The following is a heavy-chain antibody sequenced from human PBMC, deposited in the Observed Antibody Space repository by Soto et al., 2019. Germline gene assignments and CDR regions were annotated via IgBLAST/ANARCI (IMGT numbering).Heavy chain of an antibody. V-gene: IGHV4-39*01. J-gene: IGHJ5*02. CDR1: GGSISSSSYY. CDR2: IYYSGST. Sequence: PSETLSLTCTVSGGSISSSSYYWGWIRQPPGKGLEWIGSIYYSGSTYYNPSLKSRVTISVDTSKNQFSLKLSSVTAADTAVYYCASQDPEGRIAAAGRSWFDPWGQGTLVTVSS. D-gene: IGHD6-13*01. CDR3: ASQDPEGRIAAAGRSWFDP.